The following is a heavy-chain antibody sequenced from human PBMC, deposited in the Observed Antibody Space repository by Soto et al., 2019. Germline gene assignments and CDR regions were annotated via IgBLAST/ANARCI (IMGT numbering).Heavy chain of an antibody. D-gene: IGHD1-20*01. CDR3: ARDATHPYIGPGLNWFDP. CDR2: ISTSGSTI. Sequence: QVQLVESGGGLVKPGGSLRLSCTASGFTFSDYYMSWIRQAPGKGLEWVAYISTSGSTIYFADSVKGRFTISRDNDKNSLYLQMNSLRAEDTAVYYCARDATHPYIGPGLNWFDPWGQGTLVTVSS. CDR1: GFTFSDYY. V-gene: IGHV3-11*01. J-gene: IGHJ5*02.